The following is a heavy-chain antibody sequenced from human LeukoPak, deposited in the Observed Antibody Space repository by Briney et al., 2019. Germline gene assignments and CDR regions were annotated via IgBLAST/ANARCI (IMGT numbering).Heavy chain of an antibody. J-gene: IGHJ5*02. V-gene: IGHV4-61*02. CDR1: GGSISSDTYS. Sequence: SQTLSLTCTVSGGSISSDTYSWSWVRQPAGKGLEWIGRIYTSGSTNYNPSLKSRVTISVDMSKNQFSLKLNSVTAADTAFYYCARAGGLGTYYPNWFDPWGQGTLVTVSS. CDR2: IYTSGST. CDR3: ARAGGLGTYYPNWFDP. D-gene: IGHD3-10*01.